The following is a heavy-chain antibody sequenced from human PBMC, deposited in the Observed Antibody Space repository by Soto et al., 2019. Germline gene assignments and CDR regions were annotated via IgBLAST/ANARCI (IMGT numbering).Heavy chain of an antibody. CDR2: IATYNSNK. CDR3: ARVLRGVVNWFDP. CDR1: GDAFTNFG. D-gene: IGHD3-10*01. J-gene: IGHJ5*02. V-gene: IGHV1-18*01. Sequence: ASVKVSCKTSGDAFTNFGLSWVRQAPGQGLEWMGWIATYNSNKNYAQKFQGRLTLTTDTSTSTGYMELKSLEYDDTAVYYCARVLRGVVNWFDPWGQGTLVTVSS.